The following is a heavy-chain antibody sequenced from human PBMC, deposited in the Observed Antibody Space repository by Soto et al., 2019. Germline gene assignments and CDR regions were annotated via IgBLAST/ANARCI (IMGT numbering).Heavy chain of an antibody. Sequence: AASVKVSCKASGGTFSSYAISWVRQAPGQGLEWMGGIIPIFGTANYAQKFQGRVTITADESTSTAYMELSSLRSEDTAVYYCARDPEWLGMAVAAQTRYYYGMDVRGQGTTVTVSS. D-gene: IGHD6-19*01. V-gene: IGHV1-69*13. CDR2: IIPIFGTA. CDR3: ARDPEWLGMAVAAQTRYYYGMDV. J-gene: IGHJ6*02. CDR1: GGTFSSYA.